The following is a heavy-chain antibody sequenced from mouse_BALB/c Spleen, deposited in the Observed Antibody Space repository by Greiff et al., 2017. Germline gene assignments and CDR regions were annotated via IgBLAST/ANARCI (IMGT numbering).Heavy chain of an antibody. CDR1: GYSFTGYT. CDR2: ISCYNGAT. Sequence: LVKPGASMKISCKASGYSFTGYTMNWVKQSHGKSLEWIGYISCYNGATSYNQKFKGKATFTVDTSSSTAYMQFNSLTSEDSAVYYCAKGGWNFRAMDYWGQGTSVTVSS. V-gene: IGHV1S34*01. CDR3: AKGGWNFRAMDY. D-gene: IGHD1-1*02. J-gene: IGHJ4*01.